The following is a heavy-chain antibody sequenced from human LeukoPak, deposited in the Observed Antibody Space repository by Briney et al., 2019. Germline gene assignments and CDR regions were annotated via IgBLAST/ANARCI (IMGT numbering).Heavy chain of an antibody. V-gene: IGHV3-74*01. CDR1: GFTFSSYW. D-gene: IGHD3-22*01. J-gene: IGHJ3*02. CDR3: AHYDSSGYHAFDI. CDR2: INSDGGTT. Sequence: GGSLRLSWAASGFTFSSYWMHWVRQPPGKGLVWVSRINSDGGTTSYADSVKGRFTISRDNAKNTLYLQMNSLRAEDTAVYYCAHYDSSGYHAFDIWGQGTMVTVSS.